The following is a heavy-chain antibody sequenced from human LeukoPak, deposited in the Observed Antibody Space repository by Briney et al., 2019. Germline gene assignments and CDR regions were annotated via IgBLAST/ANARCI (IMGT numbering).Heavy chain of an antibody. D-gene: IGHD2-21*02. V-gene: IGHV4-59*01. CDR3: ASGYCGGACQLGGVDM. CDR2: THYSGST. Sequence: SETLSLTCTVSGGSISSYYWSWLRQPPGKGLEYIGYTHYSGSTNYNPSLKGRVTISLDTSGNQFSLKLSSVTAADTAVYYCASGYCGGACQLGGVDMWGQGTMVTVSS. CDR1: GGSISSYY. J-gene: IGHJ3*02.